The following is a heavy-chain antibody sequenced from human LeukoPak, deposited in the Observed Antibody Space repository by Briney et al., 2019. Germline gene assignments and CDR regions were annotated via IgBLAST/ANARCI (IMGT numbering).Heavy chain of an antibody. Sequence: SETLSLTCAVYGGSFSGYYWSWIRQPPGKGLEWIGEINHSGSTNYNPSLKSRVTISVDTSKNQFSLKLSSVTAADTAVYYCAREYSSGWPADYYYGMDVWGQGTTVTVSS. CDR3: AREYSSGWPADYYYGMDV. D-gene: IGHD6-19*01. V-gene: IGHV4-34*01. CDR1: GGSFSGYY. CDR2: INHSGST. J-gene: IGHJ6*02.